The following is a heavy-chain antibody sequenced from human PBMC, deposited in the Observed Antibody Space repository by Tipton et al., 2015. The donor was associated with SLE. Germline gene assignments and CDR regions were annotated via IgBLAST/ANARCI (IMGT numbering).Heavy chain of an antibody. Sequence: TLSLTCSVSGYSITSGYYWGWIRQSPGKGLEWIGSIYYSGTTNYNPSLKSRVTISLDTSKNQFSLRLSSVTAADTAVYYCARGNFPVVVPAATHFDYWGQGTLVTVSS. V-gene: IGHV4-38-2*02. J-gene: IGHJ4*02. D-gene: IGHD2-2*01. CDR2: IYYSGTT. CDR3: ARGNFPVVVPAATHFDY. CDR1: GYSITSGYY.